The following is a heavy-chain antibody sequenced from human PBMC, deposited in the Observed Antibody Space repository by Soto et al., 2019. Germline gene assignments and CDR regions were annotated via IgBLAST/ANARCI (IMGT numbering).Heavy chain of an antibody. D-gene: IGHD6-19*01. Sequence: ASVTVSCKTAGYTYTRYYGHWVRQAPGQGLEWMGIIYPGGGTTNYAQKFQGKVSMTRDTSTSTVYMELSSLRSEDTAVYYCARGGSGWYSDFDHWGQGTLVTVSS. CDR1: GYTYTRYY. V-gene: IGHV1-46*01. CDR3: ARGGSGWYSDFDH. J-gene: IGHJ4*02. CDR2: IYPGGGTT.